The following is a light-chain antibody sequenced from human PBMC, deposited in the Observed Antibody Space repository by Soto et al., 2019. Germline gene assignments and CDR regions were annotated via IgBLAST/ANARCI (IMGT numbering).Light chain of an antibody. CDR3: QQYGSSPT. CDR1: QSVSSY. Sequence: EIVLTQSPATLSLSPGERATLSCRASQSVSSYLAWYQQKPGQAPRLLIYDASNRATGIPARFSGSGSGTDFTLTISRLEPEDFAVYCCQQYGSSPTFGQGTKV. V-gene: IGKV3-20*01. CDR2: DAS. J-gene: IGKJ1*01.